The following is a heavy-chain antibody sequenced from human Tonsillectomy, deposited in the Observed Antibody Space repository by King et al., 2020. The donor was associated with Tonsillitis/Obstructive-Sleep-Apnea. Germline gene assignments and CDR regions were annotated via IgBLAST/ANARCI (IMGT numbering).Heavy chain of an antibody. D-gene: IGHD3-9*01. CDR1: GYSFTNYW. CDR2: IDPSDSYT. J-gene: IGHJ6*03. Sequence: VQLVESGAEVKKPGESLRISCKGSGYSFTNYWIDWVRQMPGKGLEWMGTIDPSDSYTNYSPSFQGHVTISADKSFSTAYLQWSSLKASDTAMYYCARRYFDGHYYYYMDVWGKGTTVIVSS. CDR3: ARRYFDGHYYYYMDV. V-gene: IGHV5-10-1*01.